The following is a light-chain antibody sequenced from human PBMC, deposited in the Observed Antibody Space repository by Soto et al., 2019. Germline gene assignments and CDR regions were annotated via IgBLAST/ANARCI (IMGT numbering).Light chain of an antibody. CDR2: DAS. J-gene: IGKJ1*01. Sequence: DIQMTQSPSTLSASVGDRVTITCRASQSISSWLAWYQQKPGKAPKLLIYDASSLESGVPSRFNGSGSGTEFTLTISSLQPDDFATYYCQQYDTYPWTFGQGTKV. V-gene: IGKV1-5*01. CDR1: QSISSW. CDR3: QQYDTYPWT.